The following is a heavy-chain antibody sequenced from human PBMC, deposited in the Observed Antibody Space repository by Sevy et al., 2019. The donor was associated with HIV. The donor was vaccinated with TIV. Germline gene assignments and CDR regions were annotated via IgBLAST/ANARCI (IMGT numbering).Heavy chain of an antibody. D-gene: IGHD6-13*01. CDR1: GYTFSSYW. CDR3: VAANSWEDY. CDR2: VNSDGDT. V-gene: IGHV3-74*01. Sequence: GGSLRLSCEGSGYTFSSYWMHWVRQAPGKGLEWVSRVNSDGDTAYADSVKGRFTMSRDNAENTMSLQINSPRADDTGLYYCVAANSWEDYWGQGTLVTVSS. J-gene: IGHJ4*02.